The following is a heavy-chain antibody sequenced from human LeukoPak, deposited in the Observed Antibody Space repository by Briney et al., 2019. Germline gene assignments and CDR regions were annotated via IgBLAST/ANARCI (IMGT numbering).Heavy chain of an antibody. Sequence: SETLSLTCTVSGGSISSYYWSWIRQTAGKGLEWIGRIYTSGSTNYNPSLKSRVTISVDKSKNQFSLKLSSVTAADTAVYYCARALRFLEWFPHDAFDIWGQGTMVTVSS. CDR3: ARALRFLEWFPHDAFDI. D-gene: IGHD3-3*01. CDR1: GGSISSYY. CDR2: IYTSGST. J-gene: IGHJ3*02. V-gene: IGHV4-4*07.